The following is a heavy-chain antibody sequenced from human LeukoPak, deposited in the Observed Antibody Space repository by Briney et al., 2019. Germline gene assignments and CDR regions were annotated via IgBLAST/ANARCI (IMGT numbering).Heavy chain of an antibody. D-gene: IGHD3-3*01. J-gene: IGHJ6*02. V-gene: IGHV3-7*01. CDR3: ASIITIPTHGMDV. CDR1: GFTFSSYA. CDR2: IKQDGSEK. Sequence: PGGSLRLSCAASGFTFSSYAMSWVRQAPGKGLEWVANIKQDGSEKYYVDSVKGRFTISRDNAKNSLYLQMNSLRAEDTAVYYCASIITIPTHGMDVWGQGTTVTVSS.